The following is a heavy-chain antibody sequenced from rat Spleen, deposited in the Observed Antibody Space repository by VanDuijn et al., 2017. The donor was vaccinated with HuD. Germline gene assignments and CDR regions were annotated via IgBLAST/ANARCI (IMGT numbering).Heavy chain of an antibody. D-gene: IGHD1-6*01. CDR1: GFTFSSYW. CDR2: ITNASGRT. J-gene: IGHJ3*01. CDR3: TTYSDYATSPFAY. Sequence: EVQLVESGGGLVQPGRSLKLSCVASGFTFSSYWMYWIRQAPGRGLEWVASITNASGRTYYSDFVKGRFTISRDTAQNTLYLQMGSLRSEDTATYYCTTYSDYATSPFAYWGRGALVTVSS. V-gene: IGHV5-31*01.